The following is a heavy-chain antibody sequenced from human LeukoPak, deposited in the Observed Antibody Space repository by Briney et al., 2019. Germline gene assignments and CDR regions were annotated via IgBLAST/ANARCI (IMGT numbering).Heavy chain of an antibody. CDR1: GGSINSDDNY. V-gene: IGHV4-61*09. J-gene: IGHJ4*02. Sequence: SETLSLTCNVAGGSINSDDNYWSWIRQPAGKDLEWIGHISTSGSTTYNPSLKSRVTISRDMSRNQFSLRLSSVTAADTAVYYCASLYGSGVNYFHYWGQGTLVTVSS. CDR2: ISTSGST. D-gene: IGHD3-10*01. CDR3: ASLYGSGVNYFHY.